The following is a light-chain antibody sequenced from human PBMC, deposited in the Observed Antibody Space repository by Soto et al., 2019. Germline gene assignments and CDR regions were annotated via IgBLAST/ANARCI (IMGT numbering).Light chain of an antibody. V-gene: IGKV1-27*01. CDR2: AAS. CDR3: QKYDSDPFT. J-gene: IGKJ3*01. CDR1: QGINNY. Sequence: DIQMTQSPSSLSASVGDRVTVTCRASQGINNYLAWYQHKPGEVPHLLIYAASTLHSGVPSRFSGSGSVTDFTLTIISVQSGVVATYYCQKYDSDPFTFGTGTKVDIK.